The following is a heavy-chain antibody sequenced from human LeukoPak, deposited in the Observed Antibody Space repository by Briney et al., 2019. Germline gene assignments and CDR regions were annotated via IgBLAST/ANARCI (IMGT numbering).Heavy chain of an antibody. D-gene: IGHD3-9*01. CDR2: ISPDGSST. V-gene: IGHV3-74*01. Sequence: GGSLRLSCAASGFTFSSYWMLWVRQTPGQGLVWVSRISPDGSSTSYADSVKGRFTISRDNAKNTLYLQMNSLRAEDTAIYYCAKVPRQHDNWFDPWGQGTLVTVSS. CDR1: GFTFSSYW. CDR3: AKVPRQHDNWFDP. J-gene: IGHJ5*02.